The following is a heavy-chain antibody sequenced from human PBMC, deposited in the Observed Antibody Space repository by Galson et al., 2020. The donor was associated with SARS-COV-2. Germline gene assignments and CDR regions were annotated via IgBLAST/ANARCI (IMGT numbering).Heavy chain of an antibody. D-gene: IGHD3-10*01. V-gene: IGHV1-69*05. CDR1: GGTFSSYA. J-gene: IGHJ6*03. CDR3: ARTSYYYGSGAGYYYYDMDV. CDR2: IIPIFGTA. Sequence: ASVKVSCKASGGTFSSYAISWVRQAPGQGLEWMGGIIPIFGTANYAQKFQGRVTITTDESTSTAYMELSSLRSEDTAVYYCARTSYYYGSGAGYYYYDMDVWGKGTTVTVSS.